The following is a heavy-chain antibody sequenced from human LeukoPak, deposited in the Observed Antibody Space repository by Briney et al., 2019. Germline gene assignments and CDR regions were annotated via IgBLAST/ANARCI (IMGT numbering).Heavy chain of an antibody. V-gene: IGHV1-69*05. CDR3: AREWCSSTSCYNYFDY. Sequence: GASVRVSCTASGGTFSSYGMSWVRQAPGQGLEWMGGIIPIFGTANYAQKFQGRVTITTDESTSTAYMELSSLRSEDTAVYYCAREWCSSTSCYNYFDYWGQGTLVTASS. J-gene: IGHJ4*02. CDR1: GGTFSSYG. CDR2: IIPIFGTA. D-gene: IGHD2-2*02.